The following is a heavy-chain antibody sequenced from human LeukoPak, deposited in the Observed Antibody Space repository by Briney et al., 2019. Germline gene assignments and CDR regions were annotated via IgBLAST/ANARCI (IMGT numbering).Heavy chain of an antibody. CDR2: IIPILGIA. D-gene: IGHD3-22*01. CDR3: ARDKYYYDSSGYYHGYY. J-gene: IGHJ4*02. CDR1: GGTYSSYT. Sequence: ASVKVSCKASGGTYSSYTISWVRQAPGQGVEWMGRIIPILGIANYAQKFQGRVTITADKSTSTAYMELSSLRSEDTAVYYCARDKYYYDSSGYYHGYYWGQGTLVTVSS. V-gene: IGHV1-69*04.